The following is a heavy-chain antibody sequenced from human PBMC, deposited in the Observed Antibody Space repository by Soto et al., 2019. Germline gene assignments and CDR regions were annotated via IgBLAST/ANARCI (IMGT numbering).Heavy chain of an antibody. V-gene: IGHV4-59*11. CDR2: IYYSGST. J-gene: IGHJ4*02. D-gene: IGHD3-9*01. Sequence: PSETLSLTCTVSGGSISSHYWSWIRQPPGKGLEWIGYIYYSGSTNYNPSLKSRVTISVDTSKNQFSLKLNSVTAADTAVYYCARGAIYDILSGFEPPPYDYWGQGTLVTAPQ. CDR3: ARGAIYDILSGFEPPPYDY. CDR1: GGSISSHY.